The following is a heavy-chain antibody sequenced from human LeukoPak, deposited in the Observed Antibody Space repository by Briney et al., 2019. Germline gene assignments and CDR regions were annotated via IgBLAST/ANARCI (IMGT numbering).Heavy chain of an antibody. D-gene: IGHD7-27*01. J-gene: IGHJ4*02. Sequence: GGSLRLSCAASGFTFSSYGMHWVRQAPGKGLEWVAFIRYDGSNKYYADSVKGRFTTSRDNAKSSLYLQMNSLRAEDTAVYYCGRGHWGLDYWGQGALVTVSS. V-gene: IGHV3-30*02. CDR2: IRYDGSNK. CDR3: GRGHWGLDY. CDR1: GFTFSSYG.